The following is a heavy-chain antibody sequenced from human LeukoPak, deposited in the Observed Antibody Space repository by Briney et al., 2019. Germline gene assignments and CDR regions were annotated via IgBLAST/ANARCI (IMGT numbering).Heavy chain of an antibody. CDR1: GFTSSSYA. D-gene: IGHD6-6*01. J-gene: IGHJ4*02. Sequence: GGSLRLSCAASGFTSSSYAMTWVRQAPGKGLEWVADISGRGDSANYVDSVEGRFTISRDNSKNTLYLQMNSLRADDTAIYYCAKRRGTASSTIEDWGQGTLVSASS. V-gene: IGHV3-23*01. CDR2: ISGRGDSA. CDR3: AKRRGTASSTIED.